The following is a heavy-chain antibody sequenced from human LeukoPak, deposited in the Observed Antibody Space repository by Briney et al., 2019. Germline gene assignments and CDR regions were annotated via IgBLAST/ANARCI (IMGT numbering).Heavy chain of an antibody. J-gene: IGHJ3*02. Sequence: GGSLRLSCAASGFTFSSYWMHWVRQAPGKGLVWVSRINSDGSSTSYADSVKGRFTISRDNAKNTLYLQMNSLRAEDTAVYYCARAKGPVLLWFGELLGAFDIWGQGTMVAVSS. D-gene: IGHD3-10*01. CDR2: INSDGSST. CDR1: GFTFSSYW. V-gene: IGHV3-74*01. CDR3: ARAKGPVLLWFGELLGAFDI.